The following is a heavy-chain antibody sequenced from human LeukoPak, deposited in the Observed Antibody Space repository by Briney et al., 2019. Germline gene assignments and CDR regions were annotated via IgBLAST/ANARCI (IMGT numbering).Heavy chain of an antibody. CDR1: GGSFSGYY. V-gene: IGHV4-34*01. D-gene: IGHD3-10*01. J-gene: IGHJ5*02. Sequence: PSETLSLTCAVYGGSFSGYYWSWIRQPPGKGLEWIGEINHSGSTNYNPSLKSRVTISVDTSKNQFSLKLSSVTAADTAVYYCARVGVLLWFGELRNWFDPWGQGTLVTVSS. CDR3: ARVGVLLWFGELRNWFDP. CDR2: INHSGST.